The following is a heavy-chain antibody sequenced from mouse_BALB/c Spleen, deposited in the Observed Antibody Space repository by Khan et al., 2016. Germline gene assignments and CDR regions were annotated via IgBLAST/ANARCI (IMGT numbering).Heavy chain of an antibody. D-gene: IGHD1-1*01. CDR3: ARYRYYYGSSRYFDV. CDR1: GYTFTNYG. Sequence: QIQLVQSGPELKKPGKTVKISCKASGYTFTNYGMNWVKQAPGKGLKWMGWINTYSGESTYADDFKGRFAFSLETSANTAYLQINNIKNEATATYFFARYRYYYGSSRYFDVWGAGTTVTVSS. J-gene: IGHJ1*01. CDR2: INTYSGES. V-gene: IGHV9-3-1*01.